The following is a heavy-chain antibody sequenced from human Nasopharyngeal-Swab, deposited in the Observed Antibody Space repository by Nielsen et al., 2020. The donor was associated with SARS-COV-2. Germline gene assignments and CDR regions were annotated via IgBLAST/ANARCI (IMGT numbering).Heavy chain of an antibody. Sequence: WVRQAPGQGLEWMGWMNPNSGNTGYAQKFQGRVTMTRNTSLSTAYMELSSLRSEDTAVYYCARAGKIQLWFNSLYYFDYWGQGTLVTVSS. V-gene: IGHV1-8*01. J-gene: IGHJ4*02. D-gene: IGHD5-18*01. CDR3: ARAGKIQLWFNSLYYFDY. CDR2: MNPNSGNT.